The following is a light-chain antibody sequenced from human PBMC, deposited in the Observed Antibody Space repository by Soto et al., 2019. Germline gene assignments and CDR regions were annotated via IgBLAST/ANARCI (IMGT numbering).Light chain of an antibody. V-gene: IGLV1-40*01. Sequence: QSVLTQPPSVSGSPGQRVTISCTGSSSNIGAGYDVHWYQQLPGTAPKLLIYGNSNRPSGVADRFSGSKSGTSASLSITGLEAEDEDDSYYQCYDYSISAVVFGGGTKLTVL. J-gene: IGLJ2*01. CDR3: QCYDYSISAVV. CDR2: GNS. CDR1: SSNIGAGYD.